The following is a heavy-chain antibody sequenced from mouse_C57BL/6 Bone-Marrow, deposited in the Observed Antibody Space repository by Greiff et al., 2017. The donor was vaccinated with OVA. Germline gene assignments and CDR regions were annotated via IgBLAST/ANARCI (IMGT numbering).Heavy chain of an antibody. CDR2: IYWDDDK. CDR1: GFSLSTSGMG. Sequence: VTLKESGPGILQSSQTLSLTCSFSGFSLSTSGMGVSWIRQPSGKGLEWLAHIYWDDDKRYNPSLKSRLTISKDTSRNQVFLKITSVDTADTATYYCARRGYYGSSYDFDVWGTGTTVTVSS. J-gene: IGHJ1*03. D-gene: IGHD1-1*01. CDR3: ARRGYYGSSYDFDV. V-gene: IGHV8-12*01.